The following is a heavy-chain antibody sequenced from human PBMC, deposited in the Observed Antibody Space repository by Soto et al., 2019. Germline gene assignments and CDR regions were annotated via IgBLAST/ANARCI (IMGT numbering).Heavy chain of an antibody. CDR3: ARGKGCSGGNCFFDF. D-gene: IGHD2-15*01. CDR1: GFTFSNYA. J-gene: IGHJ4*01. CDR2: ISGGGDAT. Sequence: EVQLLESGGGLVQPGGSLGLSCAASGFTFSNYALSWVRQAPGKGLEWVSTISGGGDATYYADSVKGRFTISRDTSKNTGDLQMDSLKAEVSAIYCCARGKGCSGGNCFFDFWGHGTLVTVSS. V-gene: IGHV3-23*01.